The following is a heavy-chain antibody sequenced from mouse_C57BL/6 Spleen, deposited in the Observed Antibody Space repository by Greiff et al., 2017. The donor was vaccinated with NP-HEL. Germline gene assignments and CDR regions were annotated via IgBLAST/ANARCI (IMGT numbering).Heavy chain of an antibody. Sequence: QVQLQQSGAELVRPGTSVKVSCKASGYAFTNYLIEWVKQRPGQGLEWIGVINPGSGGTNYNEKFKGKATLTADKSSSTAYMQLSSLTSEGSAVYFCARSSATVVADYAMDYWGQGTSVTVSS. D-gene: IGHD1-1*01. CDR1: GYAFTNYL. V-gene: IGHV1-54*01. CDR3: ARSSATVVADYAMDY. J-gene: IGHJ4*01. CDR2: INPGSGGT.